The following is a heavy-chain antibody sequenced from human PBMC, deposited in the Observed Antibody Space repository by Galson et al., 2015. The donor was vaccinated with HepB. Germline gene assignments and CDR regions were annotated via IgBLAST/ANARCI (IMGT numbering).Heavy chain of an antibody. D-gene: IGHD3-3*01. CDR1: GYSFSSFG. Sequence: SVRVSCKASGYSFSSFGISWVRQAPGQGPEWMGWVSGYNGNTNYAQKFQGRVTITTDTSTSTVFLEMRSLRSDDTAVYYCARELGEVGPIFFDYWGQGSLVTVSS. V-gene: IGHV1-18*04. CDR3: ARELGEVGPIFFDY. CDR2: VSGYNGNT. J-gene: IGHJ4*02.